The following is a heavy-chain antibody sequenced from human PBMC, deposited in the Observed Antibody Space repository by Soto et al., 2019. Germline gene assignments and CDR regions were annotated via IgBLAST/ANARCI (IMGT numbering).Heavy chain of an antibody. V-gene: IGHV1-18*01. CDR2: ISAYNGNT. Sequence: GASVKVSCKASGYTFTSYGISWVRQATGQGLEWMGWISAYNGNTNYAQKLQGRVTMTTDTSTSTAYMELRSLRSDDTAVYYCAVLSGSSSYDAFDIWGQGTMVTVS. J-gene: IGHJ3*02. CDR3: AVLSGSSSYDAFDI. D-gene: IGHD1-26*01. CDR1: GYTFTSYG.